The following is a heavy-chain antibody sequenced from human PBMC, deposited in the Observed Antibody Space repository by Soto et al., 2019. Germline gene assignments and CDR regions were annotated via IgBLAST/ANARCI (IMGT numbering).Heavy chain of an antibody. D-gene: IGHD6-13*01. CDR2: ISAYNGNT. V-gene: IGHV1-18*01. Sequence: QVQLVQSGAEVKKPGASVKVSCKASGYTFTSYGISWVRQASGQGLEWMGWISAYNGNTNYAQKLQGRVTMTTDTSTSTAYMELRSLRSDDTAVYYCAREKRRDIAAAGFDYWGQGTLVTVSS. CDR3: AREKRRDIAAAGFDY. J-gene: IGHJ4*02. CDR1: GYTFTSYG.